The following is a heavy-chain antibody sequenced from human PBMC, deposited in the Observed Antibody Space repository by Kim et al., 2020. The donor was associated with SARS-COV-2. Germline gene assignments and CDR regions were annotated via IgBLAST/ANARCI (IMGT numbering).Heavy chain of an antibody. Sequence: DSVKGRFTISRDNSKSTLYLQMNSLRAEDTALYYCAKAHISRDYYYGMDVWGQGTTVTVSS. CDR3: AKAHISRDYYYGMDV. V-gene: IGHV3-23*01. D-gene: IGHD3-3*02. J-gene: IGHJ6*02.